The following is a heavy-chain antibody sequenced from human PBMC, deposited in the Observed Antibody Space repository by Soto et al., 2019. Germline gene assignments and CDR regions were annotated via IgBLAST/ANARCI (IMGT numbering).Heavy chain of an antibody. Sequence: ESGGGLVKPGGSLRLSCAASGIVFSDYMSWVRQAPGKGLEWLSYISGSGRTIYSADSVKGRFTISRDNATNSLYLQMNNVRTEDTDVYYCARLPFPWGWFDPWGQGTLVTVSS. J-gene: IGHJ5*02. CDR2: ISGSGRTI. D-gene: IGHD3-16*01. V-gene: IGHV3-11*01. CDR3: ARLPFPWGWFDP. CDR1: GIVFSDY.